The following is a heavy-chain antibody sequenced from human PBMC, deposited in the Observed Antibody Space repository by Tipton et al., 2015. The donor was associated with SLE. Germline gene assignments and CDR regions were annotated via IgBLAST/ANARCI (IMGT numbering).Heavy chain of an antibody. CDR1: GGSFSGYY. CDR3: ARRGVDTAMAYYFDY. CDR2: INHSGST. J-gene: IGHJ4*02. D-gene: IGHD5-18*01. Sequence: TLSLTCAVYGGSFSGYYWSWIRQPPGKGLEWIGEINHSGSTNYNPSLKSRVTISVDTSKNQFSLKLSSVTAADTAVYYCARRGVDTAMAYYFDYGGQGTLVTVSS. V-gene: IGHV4-34*01.